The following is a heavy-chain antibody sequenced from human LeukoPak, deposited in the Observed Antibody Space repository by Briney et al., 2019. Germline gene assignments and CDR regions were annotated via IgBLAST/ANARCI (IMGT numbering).Heavy chain of an antibody. J-gene: IGHJ4*02. CDR3: AKDRPGYSNLWAY. CDR1: GFTFSNYV. D-gene: IGHD6-13*01. Sequence: TGGSLRLSCAASGFTFSNYVMSWVRQAPGKGLKWVSSISGSGGGTYYADSVKGRFTISRDSSKNTLYLQMNSLRAEDTAVYYCAKDRPGYSNLWAYWGQGTLVTVSS. CDR2: ISGSGGGT. V-gene: IGHV3-23*01.